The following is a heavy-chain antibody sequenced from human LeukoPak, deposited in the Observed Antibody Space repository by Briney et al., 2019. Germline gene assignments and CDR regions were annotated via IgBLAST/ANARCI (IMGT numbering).Heavy chain of an antibody. J-gene: IGHJ6*02. Sequence: SVQVSCKASGGTFSSYAISWVRQAPGQGLEWMGGIIPIFGTANYAQKFQGRVTITADESTSTAYMELSSLRSEDTAVYYCASDVGATGYYYGMDVWGQGTTVTVSS. CDR1: GGTFSSYA. CDR2: IIPIFGTA. D-gene: IGHD1-26*01. CDR3: ASDVGATGYYYGMDV. V-gene: IGHV1-69*13.